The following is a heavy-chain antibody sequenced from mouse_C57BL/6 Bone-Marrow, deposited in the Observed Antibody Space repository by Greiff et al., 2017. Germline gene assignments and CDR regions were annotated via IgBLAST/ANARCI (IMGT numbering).Heavy chain of an antibody. CDR2: ILPGSGST. V-gene: IGHV1-9*01. Sequence: VQLQQSGAELMKPGASVKLSCKATGYTFTGYWIEWVKQRPGHGLEWIGEILPGSGSTNYNEKFKGKATFTADTSSNTAYMQLSSLTTEDSAIYYCARRWLLPWYFDVWGTGTTVTVSS. D-gene: IGHD2-3*01. J-gene: IGHJ1*03. CDR3: ARRWLLPWYFDV. CDR1: GYTFTGYW.